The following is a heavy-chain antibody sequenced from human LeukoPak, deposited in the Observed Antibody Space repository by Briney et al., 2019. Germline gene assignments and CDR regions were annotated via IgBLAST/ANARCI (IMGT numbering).Heavy chain of an antibody. Sequence: SETLSLTCAVYGGSFSGYYWSWIRQPPGKGLEWIGEINHSGSTNYNPSLKSRVTISVDTSKNQFSLKLSSVTAADTAVYYCARLPVHRYDTNSGYDPEGPTYDAFDIWGQGTMVTVSS. V-gene: IGHV4-34*01. D-gene: IGHD5-12*01. CDR3: ARLPVHRYDTNSGYDPEGPTYDAFDI. J-gene: IGHJ3*02. CDR1: GGSFSGYY. CDR2: INHSGST.